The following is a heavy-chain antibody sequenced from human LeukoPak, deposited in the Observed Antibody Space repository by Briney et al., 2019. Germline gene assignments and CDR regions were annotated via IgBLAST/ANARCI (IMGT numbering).Heavy chain of an antibody. Sequence: GGSLRLSCATSGFTFSDYSMTWVRQAPGKGLEWVSSISSRAIYIYYADSLKGRFTISRDNAKNSLYLQMNSLRAEDTAVYYCARRYFDYWGQGTLVTVSS. CDR3: ARRYFDY. CDR2: ISSRAIYI. V-gene: IGHV3-21*04. J-gene: IGHJ4*02. CDR1: GFTFSDYS.